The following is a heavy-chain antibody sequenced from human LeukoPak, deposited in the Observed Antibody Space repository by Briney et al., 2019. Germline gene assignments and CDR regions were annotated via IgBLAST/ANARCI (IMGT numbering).Heavy chain of an antibody. CDR2: FDPEDGET. Sequence: ASVKVSCKVSGYTLTELSMHWVRQAPGKGLGGMGGFDPEDGETIYAQKFQGRVTMTEDTSTDTAYMELSSLRSEDPAVYYCATGIGTLSFDYWGQGTLVTVSS. D-gene: IGHD1-1*01. J-gene: IGHJ4*02. V-gene: IGHV1-24*01. CDR3: ATGIGTLSFDY. CDR1: GYTLTELS.